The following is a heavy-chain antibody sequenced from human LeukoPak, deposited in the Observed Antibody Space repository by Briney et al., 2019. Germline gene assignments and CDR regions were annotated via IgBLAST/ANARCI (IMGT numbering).Heavy chain of an antibody. V-gene: IGHV4-34*01. D-gene: IGHD2-2*02. CDR1: GGSFSGYY. J-gene: IGHJ5*02. Sequence: SETLSLTCAVYGGSFSGYYWSWIRQPPGKGLEWIGEINHSGSTNYNPSLKSRVTISVDTSKNQFSLKLSSVTAADTAVYYCARVLKRCTSCYIGVWFDPWGQGTLVAVSS. CDR3: ARVLKRCTSCYIGVWFDP. CDR2: INHSGST.